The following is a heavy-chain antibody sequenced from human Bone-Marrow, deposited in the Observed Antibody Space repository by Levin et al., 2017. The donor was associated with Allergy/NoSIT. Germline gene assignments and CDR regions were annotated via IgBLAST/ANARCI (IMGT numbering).Heavy chain of an antibody. J-gene: IGHJ6*03. CDR1: GGSISSSSYY. D-gene: IGHD1-14*01. CDR2: IYYSGST. Sequence: PSETLSLTCTVSGGSISSSSYYWGWIRQPPGKGLEWIGSIYYSGSTYYNPSLKSRVTISVDTSKNQFSLKLSSVTAADTAVYYCASRAPREPNYYYYYYMDVWGKGTTVTVSS. V-gene: IGHV4-39*01. CDR3: ASRAPREPNYYYYYYMDV.